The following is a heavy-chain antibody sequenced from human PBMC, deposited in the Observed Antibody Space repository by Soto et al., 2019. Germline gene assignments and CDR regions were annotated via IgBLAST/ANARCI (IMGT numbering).Heavy chain of an antibody. J-gene: IGHJ4*01. Sequence: SQTLSLTCAITGDSVSSNSAGWSWVRQSPSRGLEWLGRTYYRSKWYYEYAVSVRGRITINPDTSKNQYSLQLNSVTPEDTAVYLCARGEQYSARTFDYSGHGTLLSVSS. CDR2: TYYRSKWYY. V-gene: IGHV6-1*01. D-gene: IGHD1-26*01. CDR1: GDSVSSNSAG. CDR3: ARGEQYSARTFDY.